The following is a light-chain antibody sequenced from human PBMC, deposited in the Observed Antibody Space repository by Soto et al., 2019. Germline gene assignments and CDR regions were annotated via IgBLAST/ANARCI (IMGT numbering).Light chain of an antibody. V-gene: IGKV3-20*01. J-gene: IGKJ2*01. CDR2: GAS. CDR3: QQYGSSPPMYT. CDR1: QSVSSSY. Sequence: EIVLTQSPGTLSLSPGERATLSCRASQSVSSSYLAWYQQKPGQAPRLLIYGASSRATGIPVRFSGSGSGTDFNLTISRLEPEDFAVYYCQQYGSSPPMYTFGQGTKLEIK.